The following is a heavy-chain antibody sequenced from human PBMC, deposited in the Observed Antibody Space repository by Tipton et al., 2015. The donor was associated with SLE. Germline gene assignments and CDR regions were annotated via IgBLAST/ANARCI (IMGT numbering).Heavy chain of an antibody. CDR2: IYYSGST. D-gene: IGHD2-2*02. J-gene: IGHJ2*01. CDR3: ARGWDYTERYRYFDL. V-gene: IGHV4-59*02. CDR1: GGSVSSYY. Sequence: TLSLTCTVSGGSVSSYYWSWIRQPPGKGLEWIGNIYYSGSTYYNPSLKSRVTISVDTSKNQFSLKLRSVTAADTAVYYCARGWDYTERYRYFDLWGRGTLVTVSS.